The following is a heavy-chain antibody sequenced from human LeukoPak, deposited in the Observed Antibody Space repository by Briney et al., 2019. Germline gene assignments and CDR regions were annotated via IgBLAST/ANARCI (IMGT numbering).Heavy chain of an antibody. V-gene: IGHV4-34*01. CDR2: INHSGST. CDR1: GGSVSGYY. D-gene: IGHD2-15*01. CDR3: ARGNPIVVVVAATARYFDY. J-gene: IGHJ4*02. Sequence: SETLSVTCAVYGGSVSGYYWSWIRQPPGKGLEWIGEINHSGSTNYNPSLKSRVTISVDTSKNQFSLKLSSVTAADTAVYYCARGNPIVVVVAATARYFDYWGQGTLVTVSS.